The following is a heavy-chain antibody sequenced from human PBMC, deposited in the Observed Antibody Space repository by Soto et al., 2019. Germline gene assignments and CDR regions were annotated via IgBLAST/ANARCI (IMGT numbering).Heavy chain of an antibody. CDR1: GYTFTGYY. CDR2: INPNSGGT. D-gene: IGHD3-9*01. CDR3: ALNYDILTGYNKFDY. J-gene: IGHJ4*02. V-gene: IGHV1-2*04. Sequence: ASVKVSCKASGYTFTGYYMHWVRQAPGQGLEWMGWINPNSGGTNYAQKFQGWVTMTRDTSISTAYMELSRLRSDDTAVYYCALNYDILTGYNKFDYWGQGTLVTVSS.